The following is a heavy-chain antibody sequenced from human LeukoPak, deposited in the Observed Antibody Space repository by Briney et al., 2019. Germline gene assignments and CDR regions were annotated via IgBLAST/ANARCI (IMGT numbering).Heavy chain of an antibody. J-gene: IGHJ4*02. Sequence: QPGGSLRLSCAASGLTFNTYWMHWVRQAPGKGLVWVSHINPDGSQTNYADSVTGRFTISRDNAKNTLYLQMNSLRAEDTAVYYCARDPVRRDSYWGQGTLVTVSS. D-gene: IGHD3-10*01. V-gene: IGHV3-74*01. CDR2: INPDGSQT. CDR3: ARDPVRRDSY. CDR1: GLTFNTYW.